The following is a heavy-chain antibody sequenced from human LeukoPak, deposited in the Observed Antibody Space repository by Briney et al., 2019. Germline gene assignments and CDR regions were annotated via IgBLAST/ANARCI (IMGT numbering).Heavy chain of an antibody. Sequence: GGSLRLSCAASGFTFSSYWMHWVRQAPGKGLEWVSRINNDGSSTVYADSVKGRFTISRDNAKNTLYLQMNSLRAEDTAVYYCASTSASGWGQGTLVTVSS. J-gene: IGHJ4*02. CDR3: ASTSASG. V-gene: IGHV3-74*01. D-gene: IGHD3-10*01. CDR1: GFTFSSYW. CDR2: INNDGSST.